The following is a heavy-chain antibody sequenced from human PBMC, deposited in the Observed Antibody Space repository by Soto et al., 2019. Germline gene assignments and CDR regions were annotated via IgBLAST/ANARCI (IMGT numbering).Heavy chain of an antibody. CDR3: ARDCVFGSGSYCY. CDR1: GGSINSYY. D-gene: IGHD3-10*01. V-gene: IGHV4-4*07. Sequence: SETLYLTCTVSGGSINSYYWSWIRQPAGKGLEWIGRIYTSGSTNYNPSLKSRVTMSVDTSKNQFSLKLSSVTAADTAVYYCARDCVFGSGSYCYWGQGTLVTVSS. J-gene: IGHJ4*02. CDR2: IYTSGST.